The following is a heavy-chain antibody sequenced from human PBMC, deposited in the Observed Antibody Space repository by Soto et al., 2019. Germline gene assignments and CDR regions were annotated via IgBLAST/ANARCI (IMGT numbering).Heavy chain of an antibody. CDR3: ARVTANAWELGGGSYAFDI. CDR1: RYTFTGYY. CDR2: INPNSGGT. D-gene: IGHD1-26*01. V-gene: IGHV1-2*04. J-gene: IGHJ3*02. Sequence: ASVKVSCKASRYTFTGYYMHWVRQAPGQGLEWMGWINPNSGGTNYAQKFQGWVTMNRDTSISTAYMELSRLRSDDTAVYYCARVTANAWELGGGSYAFDIWGQGTMVTVSS.